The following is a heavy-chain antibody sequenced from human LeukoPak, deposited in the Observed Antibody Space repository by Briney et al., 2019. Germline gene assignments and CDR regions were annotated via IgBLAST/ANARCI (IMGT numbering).Heavy chain of an antibody. CDR3: AAQGGSGDLRY. CDR2: IKRIIDGGTT. D-gene: IGHD4-17*01. J-gene: IGHJ4*02. CDR1: GFTFSNTW. V-gene: IGHV3-15*01. Sequence: GGSLRLSCAASGFTFSNTWMNWVRQAPGKGLEWVGRIKRIIDGGTTDYAAPVKGRFTVSRDDSINTLYLQMSSLKTEDTAVYYCAAQGGSGDLRYWGQGTLVTDSS.